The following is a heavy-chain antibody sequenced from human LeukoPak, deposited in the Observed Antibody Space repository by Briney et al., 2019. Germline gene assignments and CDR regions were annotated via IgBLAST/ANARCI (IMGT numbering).Heavy chain of an antibody. D-gene: IGHD6-19*01. CDR3: AKDFYTGWYPPYYFDY. Sequence: GGSLRLSCAASAFTFSRYAMSWVRQAPGKGLDWVSSISGSGDSTYYADSVKGRFTISRDNSKNTLYLQMNSLRADDTAVYYCAKDFYTGWYPPYYFDYWGQGTLVTVSS. J-gene: IGHJ4*02. V-gene: IGHV3-23*01. CDR1: AFTFSRYA. CDR2: ISGSGDST.